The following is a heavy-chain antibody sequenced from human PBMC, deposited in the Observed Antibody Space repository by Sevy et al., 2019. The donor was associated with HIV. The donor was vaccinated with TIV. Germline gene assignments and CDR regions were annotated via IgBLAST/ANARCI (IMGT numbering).Heavy chain of an antibody. J-gene: IGHJ4*02. CDR2: IYSSGST. CDR1: GGSISSGFYY. V-gene: IGHV4-61*02. CDR3: ARQTRSGFSGYDYDYFDF. Sequence: TLSLTCTVSGGSISSGFYYWSWIRQPAGKGLEWIGRIYSSGSTNYNPSLKSRVTISVDTSKNQFSLKLSSVTATDTAVYYCARQTRSGFSGYDYDYFDFWGQGTLVTVSS. D-gene: IGHD5-12*01.